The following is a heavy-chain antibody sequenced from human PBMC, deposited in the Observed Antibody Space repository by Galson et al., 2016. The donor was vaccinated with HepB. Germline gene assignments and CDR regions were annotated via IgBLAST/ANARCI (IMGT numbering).Heavy chain of an antibody. J-gene: IGHJ4*02. D-gene: IGHD2-15*01. Sequence: TLSLTCTVSGDSITSRGYYWNWIRQRPQTGLEWIGHIYYNENTYYDTSLRSRLYMSIGASGNHFSLNLTSAIAADTAVYYCARGMLPHCSCNNCYSSYIDSWGQGILVTVSS. CDR2: IYYNENT. CDR3: ARGMLPHCSCNNCYSSYIDS. CDR1: GDSITSRGYY. V-gene: IGHV4-31*03.